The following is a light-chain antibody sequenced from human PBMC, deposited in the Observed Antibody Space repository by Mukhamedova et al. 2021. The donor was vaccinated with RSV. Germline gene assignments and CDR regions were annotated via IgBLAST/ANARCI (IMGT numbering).Light chain of an antibody. V-gene: IGLV3-19*01. J-gene: IGLJ3*02. CDR2: GEN. Sequence: LRSYYASWYQQKPGQAPILVIFGENNRPSGIPDRFSGSSPGNTASLTITETQAEDEADYYCNSRDSSANYWEIGGGTK. CDR1: LRSYY. CDR3: NSRDSSANYWE.